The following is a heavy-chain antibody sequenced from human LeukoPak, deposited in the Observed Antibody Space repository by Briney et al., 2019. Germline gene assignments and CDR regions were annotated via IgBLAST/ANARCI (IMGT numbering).Heavy chain of an antibody. D-gene: IGHD1-14*01. CDR3: AGHNPLWGY. J-gene: IGHJ4*02. Sequence: GGSLRLSCAASGFTFSSYWMSWVRQAPGKGLEWVANIKPDGSEKYYVDSVKGRFTISRDNAKNSLYLQMSSLRVEDTALYFCAGHNPLWGYWGQGTLVTVSS. V-gene: IGHV3-7*04. CDR2: IKPDGSEK. CDR1: GFTFSSYW.